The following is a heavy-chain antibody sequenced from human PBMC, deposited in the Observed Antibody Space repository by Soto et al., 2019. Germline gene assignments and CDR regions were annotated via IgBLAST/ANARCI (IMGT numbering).Heavy chain of an antibody. J-gene: IGHJ4*02. D-gene: IGHD3-10*01. CDR3: ARDPKVADLLWFGEFDY. CDR2: ISYDGSNK. V-gene: IGHV3-30-3*01. Sequence: QVQLVESGGGVVQPGRSLRLSCAASGFTFSSYAMHWVRQAPGKGLEWVAVISYDGSNKYYADSVKGRFTISRDHSKNTLYLHMNSLRAEDTAVYYCARDPKVADLLWFGEFDYWGQGTLVTVSS. CDR1: GFTFSSYA.